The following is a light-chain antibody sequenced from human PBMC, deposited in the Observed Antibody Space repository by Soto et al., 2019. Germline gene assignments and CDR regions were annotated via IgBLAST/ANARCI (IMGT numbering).Light chain of an antibody. CDR3: QQYGSSLWT. Sequence: MTQSPATLSVSLGDRAPHCCRASQSVSSKLAWYQQKPGQAPRLLIYGASTRATGIPARFSGSGSGTEFTLTISSLEPEDFAVYYCQQYGSSLWTFGQGTKVDNK. V-gene: IGKV3-15*01. CDR2: GAS. CDR1: QSVSSK. J-gene: IGKJ1*01.